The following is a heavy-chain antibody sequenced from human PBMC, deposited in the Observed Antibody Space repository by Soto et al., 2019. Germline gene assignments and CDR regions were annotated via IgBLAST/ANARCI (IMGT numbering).Heavy chain of an antibody. CDR3: ARAFFYQGSDSRGYSFDAFDF. D-gene: IGHD3-22*01. CDR2: ISAHTGSS. CDR1: GYTFTSSG. V-gene: IGHV1-18*01. Sequence: QVQLVQSGAEVKKPGASVKVSCKASGYTFTSSGMSWVRQAPGQGLEWMGWISAHTGSSEYAQRFPGSVTMTTDRSTSTAYMELRSLRSDDTAVYYCARAFFYQGSDSRGYSFDAFDFWGPGTLVTVSS. J-gene: IGHJ3*01.